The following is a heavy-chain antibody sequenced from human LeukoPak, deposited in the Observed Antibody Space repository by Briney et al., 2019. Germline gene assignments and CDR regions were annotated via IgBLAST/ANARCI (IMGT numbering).Heavy chain of an antibody. CDR3: ARAMITFGGVKVYYFDY. Sequence: YNGNTNYAQKLQGRVTMTTDTSTSTAYMELRSLRSDDTAVYYCARAMITFGGVKVYYFDYWGQGTLVTVSS. D-gene: IGHD3-16*01. V-gene: IGHV1-18*01. CDR2: YNGNT. J-gene: IGHJ4*02.